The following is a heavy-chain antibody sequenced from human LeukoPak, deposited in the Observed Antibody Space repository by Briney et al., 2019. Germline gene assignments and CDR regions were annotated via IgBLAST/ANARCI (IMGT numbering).Heavy chain of an antibody. Sequence: SETLSLTCAVYGGSFSGYYWSWIRQPPGKGLEWIGEINHSGSTNYNPSLKSRLTISVDTSKNQFSLKLSSVTAADTAVYYCARSRYCSSTSCYRYYYYMDVWGKGTTVTVS. J-gene: IGHJ6*03. D-gene: IGHD2-2*02. CDR2: INHSGST. CDR1: GGSFSGYY. V-gene: IGHV4-34*01. CDR3: ARSRYCSSTSCYRYYYYMDV.